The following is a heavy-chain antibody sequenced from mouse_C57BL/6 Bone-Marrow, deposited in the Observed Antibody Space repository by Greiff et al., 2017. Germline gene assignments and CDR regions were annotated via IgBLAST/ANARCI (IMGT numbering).Heavy chain of an antibody. CDR2: IYPRSGNT. D-gene: IGHD4-1*01. V-gene: IGHV1-81*01. J-gene: IGHJ3*01. CDR3: ARTGLWDSFAY. Sequence: VKLMESGAELARPGASVKLSCTASGYTFTSYGISWVKQRTGQGLEWIGEIYPRSGNTYYNEKFKGKATLTADKSSSTAYMELRSLTSEDSAVYFCARTGLWDSFAYWGQGTLVTVSA. CDR1: GYTFTSYG.